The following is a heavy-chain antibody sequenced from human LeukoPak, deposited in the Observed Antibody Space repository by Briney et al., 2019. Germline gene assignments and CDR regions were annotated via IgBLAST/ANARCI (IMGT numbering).Heavy chain of an antibody. Sequence: GGSLRLSCATSGFTFSSYWMHWVRQTPGKGLVWVSRINSDGSITTYADSVKGRFTISRDNAKNTLYVQMNSLRAEDTGVYYCARPSYSSGWSFFDYWGQGTLVTVSS. J-gene: IGHJ4*02. CDR3: ARPSYSSGWSFFDY. V-gene: IGHV3-74*03. CDR2: INSDGSIT. CDR1: GFTFSSYW. D-gene: IGHD6-19*01.